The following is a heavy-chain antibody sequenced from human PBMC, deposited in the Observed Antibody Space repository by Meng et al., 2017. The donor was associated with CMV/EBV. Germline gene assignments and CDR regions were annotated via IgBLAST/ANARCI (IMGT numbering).Heavy chain of an antibody. CDR3: TGDSVSNPNLDY. CDR2: IYRGDNT. J-gene: IGHJ4*02. Sequence: EHLVGSGGGLVQPGGDLILSCAALVFNVRDKYMSCVRQARGKGLEWVCIIYRGDNTYYIDSVKDRFTVSRDNSKNTMYLQMNSLRVEDTAVYYCTGDSVSNPNLDYWGQGTLVTVSS. D-gene: IGHD3-10*01. CDR1: VFNVRDKY. V-gene: IGHV3-66*01.